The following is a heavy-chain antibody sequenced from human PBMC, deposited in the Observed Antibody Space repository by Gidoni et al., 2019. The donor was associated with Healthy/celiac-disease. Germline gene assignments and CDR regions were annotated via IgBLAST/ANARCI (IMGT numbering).Heavy chain of an antibody. D-gene: IGHD4-17*01. CDR1: RFTFDDYA. V-gene: IGHV3-9*01. Sequence: EVQLVESGGGLVQPGRSLRLSCAASRFTFDDYAMHWGRQAPGKGLEWVSGISWNSGSIGYADSVKGRFTISRDNAKNSLYLQMNSLRAEDTALYYCAKDMYGDYGSGVFDYWGQGTLVTVSS. CDR2: ISWNSGSI. CDR3: AKDMYGDYGSGVFDY. J-gene: IGHJ4*02.